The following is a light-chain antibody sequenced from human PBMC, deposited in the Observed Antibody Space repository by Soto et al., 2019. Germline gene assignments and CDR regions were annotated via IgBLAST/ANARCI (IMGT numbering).Light chain of an antibody. J-gene: IGLJ3*02. Sequence: QLVLTQSSSASASLGSSVKLTCTLSSGHSSYIIAWHQQQPGKAPRFLMKLESSGSYNKGSGVPDRFSGSSSGADRYLTICNLQFEDEADYYCETWDSNTRVFGGGTKLTVL. CDR3: ETWDSNTRV. CDR1: SGHSSYI. V-gene: IGLV4-60*02. CDR2: LESSGSY.